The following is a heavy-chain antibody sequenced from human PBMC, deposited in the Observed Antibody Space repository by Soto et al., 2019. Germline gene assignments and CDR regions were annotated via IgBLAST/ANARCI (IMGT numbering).Heavy chain of an antibody. Sequence: SESVCQTGAVSGGADRGGRRSCIRQPPGKGLEWMGYIFYSGSTNYSPSLNSRVSITVDTSKNQVSLNLSSVTAADTALYYCARVSTVTKLDYWGHGMLVTVSS. CDR1: GGADRGGR. CDR2: IFYSGST. CDR3: ARVSTVTKLDY. V-gene: IGHV4-59*02. J-gene: IGHJ4*01. D-gene: IGHD4-17*01.